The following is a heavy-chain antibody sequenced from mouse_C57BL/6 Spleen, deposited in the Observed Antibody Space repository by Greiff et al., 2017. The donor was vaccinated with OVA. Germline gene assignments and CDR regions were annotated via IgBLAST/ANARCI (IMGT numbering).Heavy chain of an antibody. J-gene: IGHJ4*01. Sequence: QVQLQQPGAELVKPGASVKLSCKASGYTFTSYWMQWVKQRPGQGLEWIGEIDPSDSYTNYNQKFKGKATLTVDTSSSTAYVQLSSLTSEASAVYYCARRGSSGYYYYAMDYWGQGTSVTVSS. CDR2: IDPSDSYT. D-gene: IGHD3-2*02. V-gene: IGHV1-50*01. CDR3: ARRGSSGYYYYAMDY. CDR1: GYTFTSYW.